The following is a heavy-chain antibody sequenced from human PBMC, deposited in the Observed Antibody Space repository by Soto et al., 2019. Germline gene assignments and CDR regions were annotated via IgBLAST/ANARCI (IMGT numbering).Heavy chain of an antibody. D-gene: IGHD7-27*01. CDR1: GFTFSSYG. CDR2: ISYDGSNK. J-gene: IGHJ4*02. Sequence: GGSLRLSCAASGFTFSSYGMHWVRQAPGKGLEWVAVISYDGSNKYYADSVKGRFTISRDNSKNTLYLQMNSLRAEDTAVYYCAKGELGLGWSFWYWGQRTLVTVSS. CDR3: AKGELGLGWSFWY. V-gene: IGHV3-30*18.